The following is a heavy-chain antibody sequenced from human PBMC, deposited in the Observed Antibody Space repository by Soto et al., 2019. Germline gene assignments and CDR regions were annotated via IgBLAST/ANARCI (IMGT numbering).Heavy chain of an antibody. CDR3: ARDKWGFGRNWFDP. D-gene: IGHD3-10*01. CDR2: IKQDGIDK. J-gene: IGHJ5*02. CDR1: GFTFSSYL. Sequence: GGSLRLSCAASGFTFSSYLMSWVRHAPGKGLEWVANIKQDGIDKYYVDSVKGRFTISRDNAKNSLYLQMHSLRAEDTAVYYCARDKWGFGRNWFDPWGKGTLATVPS. V-gene: IGHV3-7*03.